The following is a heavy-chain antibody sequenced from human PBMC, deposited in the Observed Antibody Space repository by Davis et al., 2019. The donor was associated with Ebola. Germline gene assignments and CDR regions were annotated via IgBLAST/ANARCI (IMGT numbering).Heavy chain of an antibody. V-gene: IGHV5-10-1*01. CDR2: IDPSDSYT. CDR1: GYSFTAYW. Sequence: GESLKISCKASGYSFTAYWISWVRQMPGKGLEWMGRIDPSDSYTDYSPSFQGHVTISVDKSISTTYLHWRSLQASDTAMYYCARLGDPWGQGTLVTVSS. J-gene: IGHJ5*02. CDR3: ARLGDP. D-gene: IGHD1-26*01.